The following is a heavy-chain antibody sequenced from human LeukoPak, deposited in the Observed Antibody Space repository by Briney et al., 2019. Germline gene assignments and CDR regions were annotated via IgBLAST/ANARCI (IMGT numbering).Heavy chain of an antibody. D-gene: IGHD3-22*01. V-gene: IGHV1-18*01. Sequence: ASVKLSCKASGYTFTGYGISWVRQAPGQGLEWTAWISAYNGNTNYAQKLQGRVTMTTDTSTSTVYMELRSLSSDDTAVYYCARDCDRSGYYCYWGQGTLVTVSS. CDR1: GYTFTGYG. J-gene: IGHJ4*02. CDR2: ISAYNGNT. CDR3: ARDCDRSGYYCY.